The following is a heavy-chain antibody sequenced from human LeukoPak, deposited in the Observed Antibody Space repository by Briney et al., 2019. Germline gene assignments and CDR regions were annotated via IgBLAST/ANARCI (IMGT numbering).Heavy chain of an antibody. V-gene: IGHV1-69-2*01. D-gene: IGHD3-22*01. CDR1: GYTFTDYY. CDR3: ATVPAPYYYDSSGYYFDY. CDR2: VDPEDGET. J-gene: IGHJ4*02. Sequence: GATVKISCKASGYTFTDYYMHWVQQAPGKGLEWMGRVDPEDGETIYAEKFQGRVTMTEDTSTDTAYMELSSLRSEDTAVYYCATVPAPYYYDSSGYYFDYWGQGTLVTVSS.